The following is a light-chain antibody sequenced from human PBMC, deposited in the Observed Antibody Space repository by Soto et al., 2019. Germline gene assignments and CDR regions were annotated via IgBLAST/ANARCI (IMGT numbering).Light chain of an antibody. CDR1: QSVSSS. CDR3: QQRSNRTIT. J-gene: IGKJ5*01. V-gene: IGKV3-11*01. CDR2: DAS. Sequence: EILLTQSPGTLSLSPGEGATLSCGASQSVSSSLAWYQKKPGQAPRLLIYDASNRATGIPARLSGSGYGTDLTITISSIETEDFEVYYCQQRSNRTITFGHGTRLEIK.